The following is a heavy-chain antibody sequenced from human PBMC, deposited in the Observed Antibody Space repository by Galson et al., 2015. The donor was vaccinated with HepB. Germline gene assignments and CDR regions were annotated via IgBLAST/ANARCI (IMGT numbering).Heavy chain of an antibody. J-gene: IGHJ3*02. CDR2: VSGSGGLT. V-gene: IGHV3-23*01. Sequence: SLRLSCAASGFTFINHAMNWVRQAPGKGLEWVSTVSGSGGLTYYADSVKGRFTISRDNSKNTLYLQMNSLRAEDTAVYYCAKDRGYDILTGYHLDDAFDIWGQGTMVTVSS. CDR3: AKDRGYDILTGYHLDDAFDI. D-gene: IGHD3-9*01. CDR1: GFTFINHA.